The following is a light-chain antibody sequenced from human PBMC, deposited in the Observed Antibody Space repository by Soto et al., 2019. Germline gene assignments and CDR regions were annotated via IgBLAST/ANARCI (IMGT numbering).Light chain of an antibody. CDR1: QSVTTF. CDR2: DAS. V-gene: IGKV3-11*01. J-gene: IGKJ4*02. CDR3: QQRTNWPLT. Sequence: EIVLTQSPVTLSLSPGERATLSCRASQSVTTFLAWYQQKPGQAPRLLIYDASKRATGIPARFSGSGSGTDFTLTISSLEPEDFAVYDCQQRTNWPLTFGGRTKVEIK.